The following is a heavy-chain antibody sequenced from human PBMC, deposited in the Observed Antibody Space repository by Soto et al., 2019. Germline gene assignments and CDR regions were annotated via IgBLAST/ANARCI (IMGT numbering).Heavy chain of an antibody. Sequence: SEALSVTCTVPGGSIHRGDYYWSWIRQPPGKGLAWIGSIYYSGSTYYNPSLKSRVTISVDTSKNQFSLKLSSVTAADTAVYYCARVNVLRYFDLDYWGQGTLVTVS. CDR1: GGSIHRGDYY. D-gene: IGHD3-9*01. J-gene: IGHJ4*02. V-gene: IGHV4-39*01. CDR3: ARVNVLRYFDLDY. CDR2: IYYSGST.